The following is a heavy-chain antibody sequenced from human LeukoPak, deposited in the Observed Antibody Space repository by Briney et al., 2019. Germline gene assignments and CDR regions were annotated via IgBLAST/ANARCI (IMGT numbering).Heavy chain of an antibody. CDR3: AKDAYYYDSSGYYYDRPRDAFDI. CDR1: GGTFSSYA. J-gene: IGHJ3*02. Sequence: GASVKVSCKASGGTFSSYAISWVRQAPGQGLEWMGRIIPILGIANYAQKFQGRVTITADKSTSTAYMELNSLRAEDTAVYYCAKDAYYYDSSGYYYDRPRDAFDIWGQGTMVTVSS. D-gene: IGHD3-22*01. V-gene: IGHV1-69*04. CDR2: IIPILGIA.